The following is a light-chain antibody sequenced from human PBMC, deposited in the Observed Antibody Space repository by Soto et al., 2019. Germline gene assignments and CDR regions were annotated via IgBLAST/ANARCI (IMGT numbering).Light chain of an antibody. J-gene: IGKJ1*01. CDR1: RGIRSS. Sequence: DIQMTQSPSILSASVGDRVTMTCRASRGIRSSLAGWQRKPGKAPKLLIYKASSLESGVPSRFSGSGSGTEFTLTINSLQPDDFATYYCQQYNSYSTFGQGTKVDI. V-gene: IGKV1-5*03. CDR2: KAS. CDR3: QQYNSYST.